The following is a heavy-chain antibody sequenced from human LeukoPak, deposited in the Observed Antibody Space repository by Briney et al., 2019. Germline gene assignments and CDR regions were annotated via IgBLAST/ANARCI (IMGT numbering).Heavy chain of an antibody. CDR2: ISYDGSNK. J-gene: IGHJ6*03. CDR1: GFTFSSYG. CDR3: VVVPAATPPSYYYYYYMDV. Sequence: GGSLRLSCAASGFTFSSYGMHWVRQAPGKGLEWVAVISYDGSNKYYADSVKGRFTISRDNSKNTLYLQMNSLRAEDTAVYYCVVVPAATPPSYYYYYYMDVWGKGTTVTVSS. V-gene: IGHV3-30*03. D-gene: IGHD2-2*01.